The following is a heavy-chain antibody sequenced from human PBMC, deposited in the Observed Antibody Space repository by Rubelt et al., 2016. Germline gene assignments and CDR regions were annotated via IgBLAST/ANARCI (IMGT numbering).Heavy chain of an antibody. J-gene: IGHJ5*02. V-gene: IGHV5-10-1*01. CDR1: GYSFTSYW. D-gene: IGHD4-23*01. Sequence: EVQLVQSGAEVKKPGESLRISCKGSGYSFTSYWISWVRQMPGKGLEWMGRIDPSNSYTNYSPSFQGHVTISAAKAISTAYRQWSSLKASDTAMYYCARHAGDGGNSEDWFDPWGQGTLVTVSS. CDR2: IDPSNSYT. CDR3: ARHAGDGGNSEDWFDP.